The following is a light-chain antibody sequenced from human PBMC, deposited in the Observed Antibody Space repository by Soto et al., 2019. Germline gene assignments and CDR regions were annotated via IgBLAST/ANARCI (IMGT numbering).Light chain of an antibody. CDR3: SSYTISNTLPFV. J-gene: IGLJ1*01. CDR2: EVT. V-gene: IGLV2-14*01. CDR1: RRDVGGYNY. Sequence: QSVLTQPASVSGSPGQSITISCTETRRDVGGYNYVSWYQQYPGKSPKLLIYEVTHRPSGVSNRFSGSKSGNTASLTISGLQAEDEADYYCSSYTISNTLPFVFGTGTKVTVL.